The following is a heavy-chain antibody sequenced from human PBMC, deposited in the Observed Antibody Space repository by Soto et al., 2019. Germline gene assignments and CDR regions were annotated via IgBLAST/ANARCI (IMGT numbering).Heavy chain of an antibody. V-gene: IGHV3-11*04. CDR2: ISKDSGRAT. J-gene: IGHJ6*02. CDR1: GFIFRDWF. Sequence: GWSLTLSCAASGFIFRDWFMSWIRQAPGKGLEWISYISKDSGRATRYADSVKGRFTISRDNAKNSLYLQMNSLRAEDTAMYYCARDPNIVATMGSIYYYYGMDVWGQGTTVTVSS. CDR3: ARDPNIVATMGSIYYYYGMDV. D-gene: IGHD5-12*01.